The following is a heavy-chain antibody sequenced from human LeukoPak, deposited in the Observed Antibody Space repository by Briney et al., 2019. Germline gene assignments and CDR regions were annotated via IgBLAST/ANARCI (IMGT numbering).Heavy chain of an antibody. CDR1: GGSISCGGYS. CDR2: IYHSGST. CDR3: ASERGGDYGGAFDI. Sequence: SQTLSLTCAVSGGSISCGGYSWSWIRQPPGKGLEWIGYIYHSGSTYYNPSLKSRVTISVDRSKNQFSLKLSSVTAADTAVYYCASERGGDYGGAFDIWGQGTMVTVSS. V-gene: IGHV4-30-2*01. D-gene: IGHD4-17*01. J-gene: IGHJ3*02.